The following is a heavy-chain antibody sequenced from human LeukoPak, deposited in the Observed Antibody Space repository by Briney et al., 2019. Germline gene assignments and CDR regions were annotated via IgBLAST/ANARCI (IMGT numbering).Heavy chain of an antibody. V-gene: IGHV4-59*12. CDR2: IYYSGST. J-gene: IGHJ4*02. Sequence: NPSETLSLTCTVSGGSISSYYWSWIRQPPGKGLEWIGYIYYSGSTNYNPSLKSRVTISVDTSKNQFSLKLSSVTAADTAVYYCARERGYCSGGSCPNYFDYWGQGTLVTVSS. CDR3: ARERGYCSGGSCPNYFDY. D-gene: IGHD2-15*01. CDR1: GGSISSYY.